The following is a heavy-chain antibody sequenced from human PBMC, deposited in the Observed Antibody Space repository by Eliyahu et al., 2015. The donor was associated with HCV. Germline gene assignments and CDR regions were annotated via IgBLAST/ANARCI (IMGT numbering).Heavy chain of an antibody. CDR2: WPFDRRKG. CDR3: ARPPAVTTYYYYGMDV. D-gene: IGHD4-11*01. CDR1: GFTFSSYA. J-gene: IGHJ6*02. Sequence: VQLVESGGGVVQPGRSLRLSCAASGFTFSSYAMHWVRQAPGKGAGLVAGWPFDRRKGYYADSVKGRFTISRDNSKNTLYLQMNSLRAEDTAVYYCARPPAVTTYYYYGMDVWGQGTTVTVSS. V-gene: IGHV3-30*04.